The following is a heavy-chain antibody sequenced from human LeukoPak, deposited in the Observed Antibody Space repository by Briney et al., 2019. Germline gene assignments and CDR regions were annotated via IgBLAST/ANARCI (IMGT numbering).Heavy chain of an antibody. J-gene: IGHJ3*02. V-gene: IGHV3-30*04. CDR2: ISYDGSSK. Sequence: GSLILSCAASGFTFSTYAMHWVRQAPGKGLEWVAVISYDGSSKYYADSVKGRFTISRDNSKNTLYLQMNSLRAEDTAVYYCARARSSYGYGDAFDIWGQGTMVTVSS. CDR3: ARARSSYGYGDAFDI. CDR1: GFTFSTYA. D-gene: IGHD5-18*01.